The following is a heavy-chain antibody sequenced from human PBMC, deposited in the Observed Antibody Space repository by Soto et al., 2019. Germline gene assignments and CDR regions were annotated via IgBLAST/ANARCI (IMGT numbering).Heavy chain of an antibody. CDR1: GFTVTDIY. J-gene: IGHJ3*02. Sequence: EVQLVESGGGLVQPGGSLRLSCVAPGFTVTDIYMNWVRQAPGKGLEWVSVIYNESTDYADSVRGRFSISTDSSKNALYLQMNSLRAEDSAVYYCVREPRYCSGGSCSIMGDAFDIWGQGRMVTVSS. V-gene: IGHV3-66*01. D-gene: IGHD2-15*01. CDR2: IYNEST. CDR3: VREPRYCSGGSCSIMGDAFDI.